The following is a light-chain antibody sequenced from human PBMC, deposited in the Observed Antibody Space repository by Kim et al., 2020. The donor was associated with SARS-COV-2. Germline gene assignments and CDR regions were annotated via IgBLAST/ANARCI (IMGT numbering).Light chain of an antibody. CDR2: KDS. CDR3: QVWDSGSWV. Sequence: SYELTQPLSVSVVLGQTARLTCGGNNIQTLNVHWYRQKPGQAPVLVMSKDSKRPSGIPERFSGSNSGNTATLTISTAQAYDEADYYCQVWDSGSWVFGGGTQVTVL. J-gene: IGLJ3*02. V-gene: IGLV3-9*01. CDR1: NIQTLN.